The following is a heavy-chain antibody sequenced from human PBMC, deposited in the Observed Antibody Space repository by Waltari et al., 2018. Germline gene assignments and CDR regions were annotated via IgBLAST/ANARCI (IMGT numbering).Heavy chain of an antibody. V-gene: IGHV4-31*03. J-gene: IGHJ3*02. D-gene: IGHD4-17*01. CDR3: ATTSGGDAFDI. CDR1: GGPISSGGYY. CDR2: IYYSGST. Sequence: QVQLQESGPGLVKPSQTLSLTCTVSGGPISSGGYYWRWIRQHPGKGLEWIGYIYYSGSTYYNPSLKSRVTISVDTSKNQFSLKLSSVTAADTAVYYCATTSGGDAFDILGQGTMVTVSS.